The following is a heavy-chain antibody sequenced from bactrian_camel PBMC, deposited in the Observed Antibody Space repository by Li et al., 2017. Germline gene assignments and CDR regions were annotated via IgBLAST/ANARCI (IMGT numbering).Heavy chain of an antibody. D-gene: IGHD1*01. CDR1: NYLHGRHF. J-gene: IGHJ4*01. CDR2: VDIDNST. CDR3: AARSVGWCPLFEHWLGKRAYTPGGYFTD. V-gene: IGHV3S53*01. Sequence: HVQLVESGGGSVTTGESLTLSCTASNYLHGRHFIGWFRQTPGKEREGVAAVDIDNSTVYANSLKGRFTVSLNNAQNQLDLQMNNLKPEDTAMYYCAARSVGWCPLFEHWLGKRAYTPGGYFTDWGPGTQVTVS.